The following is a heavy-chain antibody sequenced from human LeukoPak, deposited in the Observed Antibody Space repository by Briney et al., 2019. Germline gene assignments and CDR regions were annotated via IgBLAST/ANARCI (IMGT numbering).Heavy chain of an antibody. CDR2: NYDSRST. CDR3: ARDYSGTFDY. J-gene: IGHJ4*02. D-gene: IGHD1-26*01. Sequence: SETLSLTCTVSGYTISSGYYWGWIRQPPGKGLGWIDSNYDSRSTYYNPSLKSRVTISGDTSKNHLYLKLSCLTAADTAVYYCARDYSGTFDYWGEGTLVTVSS. CDR1: GYTISSGYY. V-gene: IGHV4-38-2*02.